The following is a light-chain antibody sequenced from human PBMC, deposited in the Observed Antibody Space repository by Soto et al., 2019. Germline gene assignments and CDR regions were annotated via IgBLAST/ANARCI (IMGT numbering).Light chain of an antibody. Sequence: DIQMTQSPSSLSASVGDRVTITCQARQDISNYLNWYQQKPGKAPTLLIYDASNLETGVPSRFSGSGSGTDFTFTISSLQPEDIATYYCQQYDKRPRTFGQGTKVEIK. CDR1: QDISNY. CDR2: DAS. V-gene: IGKV1-33*01. J-gene: IGKJ1*01. CDR3: QQYDKRPRT.